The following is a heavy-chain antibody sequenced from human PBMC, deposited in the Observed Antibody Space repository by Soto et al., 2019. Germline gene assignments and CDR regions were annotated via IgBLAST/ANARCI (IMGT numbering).Heavy chain of an antibody. CDR1: GCTFSSYA. Sequence: GGSLRLSCAASGCTFSSYAMIWVRQAPGKGLEWVSAISGSGGSTYYADSVKGRLTISRDNSKNTLYLQMNSLRAEDTAVYYCAKDSPTMVRGVIMYYFDYWGQGTLVTVSS. V-gene: IGHV3-23*01. J-gene: IGHJ4*02. CDR2: ISGSGGST. CDR3: AKDSPTMVRGVIMYYFDY. D-gene: IGHD3-10*01.